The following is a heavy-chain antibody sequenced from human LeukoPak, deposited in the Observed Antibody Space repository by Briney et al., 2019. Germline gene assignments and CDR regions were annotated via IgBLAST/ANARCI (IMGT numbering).Heavy chain of an antibody. CDR2: ISSSSSYI. CDR1: GFTFSSYS. J-gene: IGHJ4*02. CDR3: ARGGLTYYDILTGYHFDY. Sequence: GGSLRLSCAASGFTFSSYSMNWVRQAPGKGLKWVSSISSSSSYIYYADSVKGRFTISRDNAKNSLYLQMNSLRAEDAAVYYCARGGLTYYDILTGYHFDYWGQGTLVTVSS. D-gene: IGHD3-9*01. V-gene: IGHV3-21*01.